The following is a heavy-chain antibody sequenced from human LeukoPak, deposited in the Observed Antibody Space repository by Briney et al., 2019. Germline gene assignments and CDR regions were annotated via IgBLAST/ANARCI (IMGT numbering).Heavy chain of an antibody. CDR2: ISGSGGST. Sequence: GGFLRLSCAASGFTFSSYAMSWVRQAPGKGLEWVSAISGSGGSTYYADSVKGRFTISRDNSKNTLYLQMNSLRAEDTAVYYCAKGDCSSTSCSMNYWGQGTLVTVSS. CDR3: AKGDCSSTSCSMNY. J-gene: IGHJ4*02. D-gene: IGHD2-2*01. CDR1: GFTFSSYA. V-gene: IGHV3-23*01.